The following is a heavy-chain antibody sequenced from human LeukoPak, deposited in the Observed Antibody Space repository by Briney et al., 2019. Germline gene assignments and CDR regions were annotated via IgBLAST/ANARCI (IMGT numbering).Heavy chain of an antibody. V-gene: IGHV4-4*07. CDR3: ARHSGWGSGGPLGY. J-gene: IGHJ4*02. CDR1: GGSIYSYY. D-gene: IGHD7-27*01. CDR2: IHTSGST. Sequence: SETLSLTCTISGGSIYSYYWSWIRQPAGKGLEWIGRIHTSGSTNYSPSLKSRVTMSVDTSKNQFSLRLSSLTAADTAVYYCARHSGWGSGGPLGYWGQGTLVTVSS.